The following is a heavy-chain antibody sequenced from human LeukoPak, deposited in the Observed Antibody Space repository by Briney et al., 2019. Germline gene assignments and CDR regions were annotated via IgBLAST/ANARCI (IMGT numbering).Heavy chain of an antibody. Sequence: SETLSHTCTVSGGSISSGSYYWSWIRQPAGKGLEWIGRIYTSGSTNYNPSLKSRVTISVDTSKNQFSLKLSSVTAADTAVYYCARGGDNYGGSFDYWGQGTLVTVSS. V-gene: IGHV4-61*02. CDR2: IYTSGST. CDR1: GGSISSGSYY. CDR3: ARGGDNYGGSFDY. D-gene: IGHD4-23*01. J-gene: IGHJ4*02.